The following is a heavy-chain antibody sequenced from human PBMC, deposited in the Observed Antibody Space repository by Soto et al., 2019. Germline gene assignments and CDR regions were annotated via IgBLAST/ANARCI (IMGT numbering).Heavy chain of an antibody. CDR3: TRDAWLYQLLSNPQSTFDY. CDR2: ISAYNGNT. D-gene: IGHD2-2*01. V-gene: IGHV1-18*01. CDR1: GYTFTSYG. Sequence: ASVKVSCKASGYTFTSYGISWVRQAPGQGLEWMGWISAYNGNTNYAQKLQGRVTMTTDTSTSTAYMELRSLRSDDTAVYYCTRDAWLYQLLSNPQSTFDYWGQGTLVTVSS. J-gene: IGHJ4*02.